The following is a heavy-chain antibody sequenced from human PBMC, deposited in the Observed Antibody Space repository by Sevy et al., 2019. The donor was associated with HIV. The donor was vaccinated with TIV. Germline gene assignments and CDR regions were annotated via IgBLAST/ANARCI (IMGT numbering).Heavy chain of an antibody. Sequence: GGSLRLSCAASGFIFGNYAMNWVRQAPGKGLEWISSISGAADRTHYADSVKGRFTISSESSKNTLYLQMTSLRVEDTAVYYCVKASDPVDYYDSARPLGYWGQGTLVTVSS. J-gene: IGHJ4*02. CDR3: VKASDPVDYYDSARPLGY. CDR1: GFIFGNYA. CDR2: ISGAADRT. V-gene: IGHV3-23*01. D-gene: IGHD3-22*01.